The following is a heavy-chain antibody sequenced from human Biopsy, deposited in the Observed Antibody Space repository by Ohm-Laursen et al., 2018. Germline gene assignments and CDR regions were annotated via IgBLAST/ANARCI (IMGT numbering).Heavy chain of an antibody. J-gene: IGHJ5*02. D-gene: IGHD3-3*01. CDR2: IYYSGTT. Sequence: TLSLTCTVSGESMGTYYWSWIRQPPGKVMEWIASIYYSGTTHKNPSLKSRVTISVDTSQGLLSLDLNSVTAADTAVYYCARTPRDSFWSGSYKRGLWFDPWGQGTLVIVSS. CDR3: ARTPRDSFWSGSYKRGLWFDP. V-gene: IGHV4-59*01. CDR1: GESMGTYY.